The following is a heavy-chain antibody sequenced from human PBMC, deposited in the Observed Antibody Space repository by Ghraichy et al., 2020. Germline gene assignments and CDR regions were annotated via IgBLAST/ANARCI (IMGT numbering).Heavy chain of an antibody. CDR3: ARTIGTSGPFDP. CDR1: GQSITTISF. CDR2: FYHSGEA. V-gene: IGHV4-38-2*01. D-gene: IGHD5-12*01. Sequence: SETLSLTCSVSGQSITTISFWGWMRQPPGKGLEWVGTFYHSGEAHYHPSLSSRVTMSVDLSKNQFSLRVSSVTAADTATYYCARTIGTSGPFDPWGQGILVTVSP. J-gene: IGHJ5*02.